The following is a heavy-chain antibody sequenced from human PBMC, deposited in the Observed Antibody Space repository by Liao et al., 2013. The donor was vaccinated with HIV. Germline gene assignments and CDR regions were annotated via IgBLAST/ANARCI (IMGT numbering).Heavy chain of an antibody. CDR2: SVIVETP. V-gene: IGHV4-34*01. CDR3: ARGLREGVDYDVLTGSISSDWYFDL. Sequence: QVQLQQWGAGLLKSSETLSLTCAVYAESFSGYYWSWLRQPPREGAWSGLDESVIVETPITTRPSRVESPYQWTRPRVSSPLTLTSVTAADTAVYYCARGLREGVDYDVLTGSISSDWYFDLWGRGTLVTVSS. CDR1: AESFSGYY. D-gene: IGHD3-9*01. J-gene: IGHJ2*01.